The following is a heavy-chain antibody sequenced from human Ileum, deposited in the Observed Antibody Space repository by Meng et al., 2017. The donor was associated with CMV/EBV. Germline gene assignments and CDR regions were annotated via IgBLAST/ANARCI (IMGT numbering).Heavy chain of an antibody. CDR1: GFTFSTYA. D-gene: IGHD1-26*01. J-gene: IGHJ4*02. Sequence: SCAASGFTFSTYAMHWVRQAPGKGLEWVSTISGSGTNTYYADSVKGRFTVSRDNSRNTLYLQMDSLRADDTAVYYCAKVVGAVTGDYWGQGTLVTVSS. V-gene: IGHV3-23*01. CDR3: AKVVGAVTGDY. CDR2: ISGSGTNT.